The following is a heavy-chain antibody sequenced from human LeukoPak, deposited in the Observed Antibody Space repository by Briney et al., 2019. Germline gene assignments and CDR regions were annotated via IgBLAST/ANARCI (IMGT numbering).Heavy chain of an antibody. CDR3: ARIHFQFYYMDV. V-gene: IGHV4-31*03. D-gene: IGHD2/OR15-2a*01. J-gene: IGHJ6*03. CDR2: IHQRGST. Sequence: SQTLSLTCSVSGGSTGGGDYSISSGGYYWSWVRQPPGKGLEWIGHIHQRGSTYYNPSLKSRVTISVDRPKNQVSLKLIAMTAADTAVYYCARIHFQFYYMDVWGKGTTVTVSS. CDR1: GGSTGGGDYSISSGGYY.